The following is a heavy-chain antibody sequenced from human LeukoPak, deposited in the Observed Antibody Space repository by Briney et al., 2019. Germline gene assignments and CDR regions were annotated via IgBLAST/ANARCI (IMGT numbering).Heavy chain of an antibody. CDR1: GFTFSTYA. CDR2: ISGSGGGT. V-gene: IGHV3-23*01. D-gene: IGHD3-22*01. J-gene: IGHJ4*02. CDR3: AKDRGRYYDSSGYYWGYYFDS. Sequence: TGGSLRLSCAASGFTFSTYAVNWVRQAPGKGLEWVSTISGSGGGTYYADSVKGRFTISRDNSKNTLYLQMSSLRAKDTAVYYCAKDRGRYYDSSGYYWGYYFDSWGQGILVTVPT.